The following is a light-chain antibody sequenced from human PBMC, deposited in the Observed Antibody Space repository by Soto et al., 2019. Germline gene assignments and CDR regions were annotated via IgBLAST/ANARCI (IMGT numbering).Light chain of an antibody. Sequence: DIQMTQSPSSLSASVGDRVTITCRASKSISSYLNWYQQKPGKAPKLLIYAASSLQSGVPSRFSGSGSWTDFTLTISSLQPEDFATYYCQQSYSTPRTCGQVTKVEIK. V-gene: IGKV1-39*01. J-gene: IGKJ1*01. CDR3: QQSYSTPRT. CDR2: AAS. CDR1: KSISSY.